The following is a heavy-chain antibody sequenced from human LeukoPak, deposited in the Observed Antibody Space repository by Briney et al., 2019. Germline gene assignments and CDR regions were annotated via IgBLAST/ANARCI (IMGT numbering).Heavy chain of an antibody. V-gene: IGHV3-23*01. D-gene: IGHD6-13*01. CDR3: AKSGPDMAATGDFDN. J-gene: IGHJ4*02. CDR2: VSRSGDST. Sequence: GGSLRLSCAASGFTFSRYAVSWVRQAPGKGLEWVSAVSRSGDSTYYADSVKGRFTISRDNSKNTLYLQMSSLRADDTAVYYCAKSGPDMAATGDFDNWGQGALVTVSS. CDR1: GFTFSRYA.